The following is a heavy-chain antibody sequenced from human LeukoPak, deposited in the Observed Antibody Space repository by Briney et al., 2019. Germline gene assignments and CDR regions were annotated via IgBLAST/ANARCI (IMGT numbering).Heavy chain of an antibody. CDR2: MNPNSGNT. V-gene: IGHV1-8*01. D-gene: IGHD3-10*01. J-gene: IGHJ3*02. CDR1: GYTFTSYD. CDR3: ARGLRHYYGSGSYFWSDAFDI. Sequence: GASVKVSCKASGYTFTSYDINWVRQATGQGLEWMGWMNPNSGNTGYAQKFQGRVTMTRNTSISTAYMELSSLRSEDTAVYYCARGLRHYYGSGSYFWSDAFDIWGQGTMVTVSS.